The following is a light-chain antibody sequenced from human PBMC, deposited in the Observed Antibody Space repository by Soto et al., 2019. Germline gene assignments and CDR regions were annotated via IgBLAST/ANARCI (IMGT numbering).Light chain of an antibody. CDR1: SSDVGGYNY. CDR3: SPYTRSRTRV. Sequence: QSVLTQPASVSGSPGQSITISCTGTSSDVGGYNYVSWYQQHPGKAPKLMIYEVSNRPSGVSNRFSGSKSGNTASLTISGLQAEDEVDYYCSPYTRSRTRVFGTGTKVTV. J-gene: IGLJ1*01. V-gene: IGLV2-14*01. CDR2: EVS.